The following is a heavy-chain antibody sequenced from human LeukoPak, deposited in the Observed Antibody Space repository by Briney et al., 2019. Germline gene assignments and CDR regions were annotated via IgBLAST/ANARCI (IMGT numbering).Heavy chain of an antibody. D-gene: IGHD4-23*01. J-gene: IGHJ5*02. CDR2: IDPSGGST. CDR3: ARDNSVEDTAWWFDP. Sequence: ASVKVSCKASGYTFTSYYMHWVRQAPGQGLEWMGIIDPSGGSTSYAQKFQGRVTMTRDMSTSTDYMELSSLRSEDTAVYYCARDNSVEDTAWWFDPWGQGTLVTVSS. V-gene: IGHV1-46*01. CDR1: GYTFTSYY.